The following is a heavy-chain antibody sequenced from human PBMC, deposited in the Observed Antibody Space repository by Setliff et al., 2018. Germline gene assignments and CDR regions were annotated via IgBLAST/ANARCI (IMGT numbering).Heavy chain of an antibody. CDR3: ATLGTVVVDAFDF. D-gene: IGHD2-15*01. CDR1: GYSFTNNW. CDR2: IFPGNSNT. V-gene: IGHV5-51*01. J-gene: IGHJ3*01. Sequence: GASLTISCQGSGYSFTNNWIAWVRQMPGKGLECMGIIFPGNSNTRYSPSFQGQVTISVDKAINTAYLQWTSLKVSDTAMYFCATLGTVVVDAFDFWGQGTRVTVSS.